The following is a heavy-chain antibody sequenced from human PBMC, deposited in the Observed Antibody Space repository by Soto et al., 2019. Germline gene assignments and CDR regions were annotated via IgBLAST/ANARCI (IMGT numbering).Heavy chain of an antibody. V-gene: IGHV5-10-1*01. J-gene: IGHJ6*02. Sequence: GESLKISCKGSGYSFTSYWISWVRQMPGKGLEWMGRIDPSDSYTNYSPSFQGHVTISADKSISTAYLQWSSLKASDTAMYSCAINPPSVVVVPAPPSMDVGGQGPTVTVPS. D-gene: IGHD2-15*01. CDR3: AINPPSVVVVPAPPSMDV. CDR2: IDPSDSYT. CDR1: GYSFTSYW.